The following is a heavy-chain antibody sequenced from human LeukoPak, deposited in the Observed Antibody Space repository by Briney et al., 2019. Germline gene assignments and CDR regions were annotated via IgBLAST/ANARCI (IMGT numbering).Heavy chain of an antibody. CDR3: ARAPSNSGYNWFDP. J-gene: IGHJ5*02. Sequence: SETLSLTCTVSGGSISSYYWSWIRQPPGKGLEWIGYIYYSGSTNYNPFLKSRVTISVDTSKNQFSLKLNSVTAADTAVYYCARAPSNSGYNWFDPWGQGTLVTVSS. D-gene: IGHD2-2*03. V-gene: IGHV4-59*01. CDR1: GGSISSYY. CDR2: IYYSGST.